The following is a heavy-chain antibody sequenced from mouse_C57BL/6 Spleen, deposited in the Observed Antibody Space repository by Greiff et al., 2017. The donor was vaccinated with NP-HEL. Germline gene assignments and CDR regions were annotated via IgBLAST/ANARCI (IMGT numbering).Heavy chain of an antibody. J-gene: IGHJ3*01. D-gene: IGHD2-3*01. Sequence: VQLQQSGPELVKPGASVKISCKASGYAFSSSWMNWVKQRPGKGLEWIGRIYPGDGETNYNGKVKGKATLTADKSSSTAYMQLSSLTAEDSAVYFCARVYDSSWFAYWGQGTLVTVSA. CDR1: GYAFSSSW. CDR3: ARVYDSSWFAY. V-gene: IGHV1-82*01. CDR2: IYPGDGET.